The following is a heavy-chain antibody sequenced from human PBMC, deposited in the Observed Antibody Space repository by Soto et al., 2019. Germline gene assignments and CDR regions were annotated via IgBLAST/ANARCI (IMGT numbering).Heavy chain of an antibody. CDR1: GYTFTNYY. J-gene: IGHJ6*02. Sequence: ASVKVSCKASGYTFTNYYMHWVRQAPGQGLEWMGIINPNDGSTSYPQKFQGRVTMTRDTSTSTVYMELSSLRSEDTAVYYCARRRVTGTPPHYYYGMDVWGQGTTVTVSS. CDR3: ARRRVTGTPPHYYYGMDV. V-gene: IGHV1-46*01. CDR2: INPNDGST. D-gene: IGHD1-7*01.